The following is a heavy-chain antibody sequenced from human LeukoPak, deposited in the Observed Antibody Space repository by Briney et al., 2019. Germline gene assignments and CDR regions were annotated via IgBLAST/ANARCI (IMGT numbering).Heavy chain of an antibody. D-gene: IGHD1-26*01. CDR2: INEDGSIT. CDR1: GFAFSAYW. V-gene: IGHV3-74*01. J-gene: IGHJ4*02. CDR3: GRDLGGRSGY. Sequence: GRSLSLSCAVSGFAFSAYWMHWVRQVPGEGLVWVSRINEDGSITNYADSVKGRFSISRDNAKNTLYLQMNSLRAEDTAVYYCGRDLGGRSGYWGQGTLVTVSS.